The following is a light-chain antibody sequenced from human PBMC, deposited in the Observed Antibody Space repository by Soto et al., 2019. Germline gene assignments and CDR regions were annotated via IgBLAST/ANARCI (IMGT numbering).Light chain of an antibody. CDR2: AAS. CDR3: QQYNAWPLFS. Sequence: EILMTQSPATLSVSRGERATLSCRASQSVSRNLAWYQQKPGQAPRLLIYAASARATGIPARFSGSGSGTEFTLTISSLQSEDFAVYYCQQYNAWPLFSFGQGTKVDIK. J-gene: IGKJ2*03. CDR1: QSVSRN. V-gene: IGKV3-15*01.